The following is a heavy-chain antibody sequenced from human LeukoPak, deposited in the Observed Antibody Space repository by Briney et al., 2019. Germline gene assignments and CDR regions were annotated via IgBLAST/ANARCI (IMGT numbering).Heavy chain of an antibody. CDR2: ISYEGSNK. Sequence: PGRSLRLSSAASGFTFSNNAMHWVRQGPGKGLEWVAVISYEGSNKFYSDSVKGRFTISRDNSKNTLNLHMNSVRAEDTAVYYCARDREQLVWLGVGPLDSWGQGTLVTVSS. V-gene: IGHV3-30*04. D-gene: IGHD6-13*01. J-gene: IGHJ4*02. CDR1: GFTFSNNA. CDR3: ARDREQLVWLGVGPLDS.